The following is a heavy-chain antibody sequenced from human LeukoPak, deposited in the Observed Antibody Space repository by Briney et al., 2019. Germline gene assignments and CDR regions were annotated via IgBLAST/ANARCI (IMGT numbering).Heavy chain of an antibody. J-gene: IGHJ4*02. Sequence: ASVKVSCKASGYTFTGYYMHWVRQAPGQGLEWMGWINPNSGGTNYAQKFQGRVTMTRDTSISTAYMELSRLRSDDTAVYYCARTIYDSSGLFDYWGQGTLVTVSS. CDR1: GYTFTGYY. CDR3: ARTIYDSSGLFDY. CDR2: INPNSGGT. D-gene: IGHD3-22*01. V-gene: IGHV1-2*02.